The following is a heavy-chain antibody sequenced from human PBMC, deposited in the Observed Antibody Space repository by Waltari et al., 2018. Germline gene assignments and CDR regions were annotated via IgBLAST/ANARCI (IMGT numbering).Heavy chain of an antibody. V-gene: IGHV1-2*06. J-gene: IGHJ4*02. D-gene: IGHD2-15*01. Sequence: QVQLVQSGAEVKKTVASVKVSCKAHGDNSTGSHIHWRRRAPGQGLEWMGRINPNSGGTNYAQQFQGRVTMTRDTSISTAYMELSRLRSDDTAVYYCARELPGSGRRGDYWGQGTLVTVSS. CDR2: INPNSGGT. CDR3: ARELPGSGRRGDY. CDR1: GDNSTGSH.